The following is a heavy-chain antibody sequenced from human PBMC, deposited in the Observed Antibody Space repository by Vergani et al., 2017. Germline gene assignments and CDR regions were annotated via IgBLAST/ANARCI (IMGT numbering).Heavy chain of an antibody. CDR3: SRDIMMAFVGVNRFDY. D-gene: IGHD3-16*01. Sequence: QMQLVQSGAEVKKSGASVKVSCKASGYTFIGYYMNWVRQAPGQGLEWMGWINPNSGGTNYAHKFQGRVTMTRDTSISTAYMALSRLRSDDTAVYYYSRDIMMAFVGVNRFDYWGQGTLVTVSS. V-gene: IGHV1-2*07. CDR1: GYTFIGYY. J-gene: IGHJ4*02. CDR2: INPNSGGT.